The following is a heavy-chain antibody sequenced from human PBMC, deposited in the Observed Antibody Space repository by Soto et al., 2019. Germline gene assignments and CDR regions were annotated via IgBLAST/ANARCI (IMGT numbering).Heavy chain of an antibody. D-gene: IGHD3-3*01. CDR2: IIPIFGTA. CDR3: ARDYSQDRGLYGYDFWSCYSAVFGY. CDR1: GGTFSSYA. Sequence: QVQLVQSGAEVKKPGSSVKVSCKASGGTFSSYAISWVRQAPGQGLEWMGGIIPIFGTANYAQKFQGRVTITADESTSTAYMELSSLRSEDTAVYYCARDYSQDRGLYGYDFWSCYSAVFGYWGQGTLVTVSS. J-gene: IGHJ4*02. V-gene: IGHV1-69*01.